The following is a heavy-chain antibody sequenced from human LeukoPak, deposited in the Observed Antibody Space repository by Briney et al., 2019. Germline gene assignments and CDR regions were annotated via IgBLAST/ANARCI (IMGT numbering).Heavy chain of an antibody. CDR2: ISSSSSYI. CDR3: ARDGTPVTTDY. CDR1: GLTFSSCS. Sequence: GGSLRLSCAASGLTFSSCSMNWVRQAPGKGLEWVSSISSSSSYIYYADSVKGRFTISRDNAKNSLYLQMNSLRAEDTAVYYCARDGTPVTTDYWGQGTLVTVSS. J-gene: IGHJ4*02. D-gene: IGHD4-17*01. V-gene: IGHV3-21*01.